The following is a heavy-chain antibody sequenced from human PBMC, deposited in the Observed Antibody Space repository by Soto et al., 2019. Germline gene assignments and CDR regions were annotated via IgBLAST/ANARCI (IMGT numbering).Heavy chain of an antibody. CDR2: IYYSWNT. Sequence: PSETLSLTCSVSGGSISSGYYYLSWIGQPPGKGLEWIGNIYYSWNTYYNPSLKSRLIISIDTSKKQFSLKVGSVTAADTAVYYCASSSLYGMEAWGQGTTLTVSS. J-gene: IGHJ6*02. CDR1: GGSISSGYYY. V-gene: IGHV4-30-4*01. CDR3: ASSSLYGMEA.